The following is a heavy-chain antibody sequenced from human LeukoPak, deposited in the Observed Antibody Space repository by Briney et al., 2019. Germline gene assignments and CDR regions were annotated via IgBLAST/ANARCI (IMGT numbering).Heavy chain of an antibody. J-gene: IGHJ6*02. Sequence: GGSLRLSCVASGFTFSNYWMLWVRQAPGKRLMWVSLISTDGKSTRYAESVKGRFTISRDNAKNALYLQMDILRVEDTALYFCVRDYQFIQEVWGQGTTITVSS. V-gene: IGHV3-74*01. CDR1: GFTFSNYW. CDR2: ISTDGKST. CDR3: VRDYQFIQEV. D-gene: IGHD2-2*01.